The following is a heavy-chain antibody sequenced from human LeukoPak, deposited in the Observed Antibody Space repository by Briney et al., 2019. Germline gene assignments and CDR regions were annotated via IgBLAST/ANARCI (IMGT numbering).Heavy chain of an antibody. CDR3: ARERVIWYFDY. J-gene: IGHJ4*02. D-gene: IGHD2-21*01. CDR2: IYYSGST. V-gene: IGHV4-30-4*01. Sequence: KPSETLSLTCTVSGGSISSGDYYWSWTRQPPGKGLEWIGYIYYSGSTYYNPSHKSRVTISVDTSKNQFSLKLSSVTAADTAVYYCARERVIWYFDYWGQGTLVTVSS. CDR1: GGSISSGDYY.